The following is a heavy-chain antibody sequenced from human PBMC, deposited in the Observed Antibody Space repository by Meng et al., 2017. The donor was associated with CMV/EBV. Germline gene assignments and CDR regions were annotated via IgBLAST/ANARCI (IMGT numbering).Heavy chain of an antibody. D-gene: IGHD4-17*01. V-gene: IGHV1-2*02. CDR2: INPNSGGT. J-gene: IGHJ6*02. CDR1: GYTFTGYY. CDR3: ASSNYGLHYYGMDV. Sequence: ASVKVSCKASGYTFTGYYMHWVRQAPGQGLEWMGWINPNSGGTNYAPKFQGRVTMTRDTSISTAYMELSRLRSDDTAVYYCASSNYGLHYYGMDVWGQGTTVTVSS.